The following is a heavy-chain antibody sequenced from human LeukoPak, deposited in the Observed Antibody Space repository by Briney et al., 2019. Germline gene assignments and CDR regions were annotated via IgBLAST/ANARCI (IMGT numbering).Heavy chain of an antibody. CDR1: GFTVSDSY. J-gene: IGHJ4*02. D-gene: IGHD3-22*01. Sequence: GGSLRLSCAASGFTVSDSYMSWVRQAPGKGLEWVSVIYSGGSTYYADSVKGRFTISRDTSKNTLYLQMNSLRAEDTAVYYCARGRDSSGYYYGYYFDYWGQGTLVTVSS. CDR2: IYSGGST. CDR3: ARGRDSSGYYYGYYFDY. V-gene: IGHV3-66*01.